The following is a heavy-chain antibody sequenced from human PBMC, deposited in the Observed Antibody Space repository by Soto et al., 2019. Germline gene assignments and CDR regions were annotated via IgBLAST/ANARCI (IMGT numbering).Heavy chain of an antibody. CDR3: ARVDDSGYDLRYYYYMDV. V-gene: IGHV3-48*01. D-gene: IGHD5-12*01. CDR2: ISSSSSTI. CDR1: GFTFSSYS. J-gene: IGHJ6*03. Sequence: GGSLRLSCAASGFTFSSYSMNWVRQAPGKGLEWVSYISSSSSTIYYADSVKGRFTISRDNAKNSLYLQMNSLRAEDTAVYYCARVDDSGYDLRYYYYMDVWGKGTTVTVSS.